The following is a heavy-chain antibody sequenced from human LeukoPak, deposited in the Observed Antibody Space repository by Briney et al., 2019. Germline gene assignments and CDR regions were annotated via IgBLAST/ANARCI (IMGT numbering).Heavy chain of an antibody. CDR1: GGSISRYY. Sequence: PSETLSLTCTVSGGSISRYYWSWLRQSPGMELESIGYIYYTGTANYNPSLKSRVTISVDTSNNQFSLKLTSVTAADTAVYYCARQSASTYDNSKLWLDAVDVWGQGTMVTVSS. D-gene: IGHD2-21*01. J-gene: IGHJ3*01. V-gene: IGHV4-59*08. CDR2: IYYTGTA. CDR3: ARQSASTYDNSKLWLDAVDV.